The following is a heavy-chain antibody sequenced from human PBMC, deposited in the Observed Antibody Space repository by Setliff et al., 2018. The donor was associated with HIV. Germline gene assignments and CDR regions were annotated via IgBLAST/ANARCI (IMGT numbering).Heavy chain of an antibody. Sequence: LRLSCAASGFTFSSYWMSWVRQAPGKGLEWVANIKYDGSEKYYVGSVKGRFTISRDNAKNSLYLQMNSLRAEDTAVYYCARDCAVVGGTGSLDSWGQGTLVTVPS. CDR3: ARDCAVVGGTGSLDS. V-gene: IGHV3-7*01. CDR1: GFTFSSYW. D-gene: IGHD1-26*01. CDR2: IKYDGSEK. J-gene: IGHJ4*02.